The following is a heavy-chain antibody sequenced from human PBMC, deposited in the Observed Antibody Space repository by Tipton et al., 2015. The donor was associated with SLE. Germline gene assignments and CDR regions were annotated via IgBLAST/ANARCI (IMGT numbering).Heavy chain of an antibody. CDR1: GGSISSGGYS. D-gene: IGHD3-16*02. V-gene: IGHV4-30-2*01. CDR3: ARGWGLRLGELSLNAFDI. Sequence: TLSLTCAVSGGSISSGGYSWSWIRQPPGKGLEWIGEINHSGSTNYNPSPKSRVTISVDTSKNQFSLKLSSVTAADTAVCYCARGWGLRLGELSLNAFDIWGQGTMVTVSS. CDR2: INHSGST. J-gene: IGHJ3*02.